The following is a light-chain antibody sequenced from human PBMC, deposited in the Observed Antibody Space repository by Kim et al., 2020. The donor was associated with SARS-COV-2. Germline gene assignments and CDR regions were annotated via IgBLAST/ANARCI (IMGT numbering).Light chain of an antibody. V-gene: IGKV1-5*03. CDR1: QSISTL. CDR3: QHYNSYLYT. J-gene: IGKJ2*01. Sequence: SASVGDRGTITCRDSQSISTLVAWYQQKPGKASKLLIYQASTLESGVPSRFSGSGSGTEFSLTISSLQPDDFATYHCQHYNSYLYTFGQGPKLEI. CDR2: QAS.